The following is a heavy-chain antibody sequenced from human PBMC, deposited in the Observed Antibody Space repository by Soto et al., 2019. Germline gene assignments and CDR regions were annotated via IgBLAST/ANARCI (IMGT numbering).Heavy chain of an antibody. CDR2: INPSGGST. D-gene: IGHD3-3*01. Sequence: ASVKVSCKASGYTFTSYYMHWVRQAPGQGLEWMGIINPSGGSTSYAQKFQGRVTMTRDTSTSTVYTELSSLRSEDTAVYYCARVIYRRFLEWYTNYYGTDVWGQGTTVTVSS. CDR3: ARVIYRRFLEWYTNYYGTDV. J-gene: IGHJ6*02. V-gene: IGHV1-46*01. CDR1: GYTFTSYY.